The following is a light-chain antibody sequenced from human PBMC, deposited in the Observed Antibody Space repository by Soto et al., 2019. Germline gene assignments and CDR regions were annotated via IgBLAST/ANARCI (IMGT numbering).Light chain of an antibody. J-gene: IGLJ3*02. CDR3: AAWDDNLSGPL. Sequence: QSVLTQSPSASGTPGQRVTISCSGRTSNIGSNYVYWYQQLPGTAPKVLIYRNNQRPSGVPDRFSGSKSGTSASLAISGLRSEDEADYYCAAWDDNLSGPLFGGGTKLTVL. V-gene: IGLV1-47*01. CDR2: RNN. CDR1: TSNIGSNY.